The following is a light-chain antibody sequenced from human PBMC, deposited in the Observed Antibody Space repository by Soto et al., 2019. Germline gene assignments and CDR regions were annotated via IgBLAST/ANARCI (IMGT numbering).Light chain of an antibody. CDR2: NTD. CDR1: SGSVSTTYY. J-gene: IGLJ3*02. CDR3: VLYMGSGISV. V-gene: IGLV8-61*01. Sequence: QAVVTQEPSFSVSPGGTVTLTCGLTSGSVSTTYYPSWYQQTPGQAPRTLIYNTDTRSSGVPDRFSGSILGNKAAFTITGAQADDESDYYCVLYMGSGISVFGGGTKLTVL.